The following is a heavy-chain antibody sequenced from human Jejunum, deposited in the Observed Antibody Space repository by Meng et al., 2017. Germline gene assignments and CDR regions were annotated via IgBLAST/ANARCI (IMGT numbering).Heavy chain of an antibody. CDR2: IHHSGST. D-gene: IGHD1-26*01. CDR1: GGSFTDYY. CDR3: ARRIRGGSYLG. J-gene: IGHJ4*02. Sequence: QVQLQQWGAGLLKPSETLSLTCAVYGGSFTDYYWNWIRQPPGKGLEWIGEIHHSGSTNYNPSLESRVTISRDTSKKQFSLRLSSVTAADTAVYYCARRIRGGSYLGWGQGTLVTVSS. V-gene: IGHV4-34*01.